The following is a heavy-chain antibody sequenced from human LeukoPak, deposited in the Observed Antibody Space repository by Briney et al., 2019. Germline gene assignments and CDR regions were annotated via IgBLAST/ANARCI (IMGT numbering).Heavy chain of an antibody. V-gene: IGHV1-69*05. Sequence: SVKVSCKASGGTFSSYAISWVRQAPGQGLEWMGGIIPIFGTANYAQKFQGRVTITTDESTSTAYMELSSMRSEDTAVYYCAVAAAGVSYYYYYMDVWGKGTTVTVSS. CDR1: GGTFSSYA. J-gene: IGHJ6*03. CDR2: IIPIFGTA. CDR3: AVAAAGVSYYYYYMDV. D-gene: IGHD6-13*01.